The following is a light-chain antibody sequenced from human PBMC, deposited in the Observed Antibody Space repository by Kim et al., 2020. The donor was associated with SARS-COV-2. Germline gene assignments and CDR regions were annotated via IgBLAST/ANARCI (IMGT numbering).Light chain of an antibody. CDR1: QSVREW. CDR2: KAS. CDR3: QQYSEYPYT. Sequence: SESVGDRVTITCRASQSVREWLAWYQQKAGEAPGLLIYKASNLESGVPSRFTGSGSGTEFTLTIDSLRPDDFASYYCQQYSEYPYTFGQGTKLEI. J-gene: IGKJ2*01. V-gene: IGKV1-5*03.